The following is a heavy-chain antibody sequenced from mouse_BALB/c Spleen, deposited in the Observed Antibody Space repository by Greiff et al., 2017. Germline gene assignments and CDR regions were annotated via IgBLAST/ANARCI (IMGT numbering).Heavy chain of an antibody. V-gene: IGHV1-7*01. J-gene: IGHJ4*01. D-gene: IGHD2-1*01. CDR1: GYTFTSYW. CDR2: INPSTGYT. Sequence: VQLQQSGAELAKPGASVKMSCKASGYTFTSYWMHWVKQRPGQGLEWIGYINPSTGYTEYNQKFKDKATLTADKSSSTAYMQLSSLTSEDSAVYYCADGNLYYYAMDYWGQGTSVTVSS. CDR3: ADGNLYYYAMDY.